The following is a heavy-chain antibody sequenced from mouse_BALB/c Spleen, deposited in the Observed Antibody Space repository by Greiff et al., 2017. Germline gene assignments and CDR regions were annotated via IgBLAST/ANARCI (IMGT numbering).Heavy chain of an antibody. D-gene: IGHD1-2*01. CDR1: GFTFSSYA. J-gene: IGHJ2*01. V-gene: IGHV5-6-5*01. CDR3: ARNYGLDY. Sequence: DVKLVESGGGLVKPGGSLKLSCAASGFTFSSYAMSWVRQTPEKRLEWVASISSGGSTYYPDSVKGRFTISRDNARNILYLQMSSLRSEDTAMYYCARNYGLDYWGQGTTLTVSS. CDR2: ISSGGST.